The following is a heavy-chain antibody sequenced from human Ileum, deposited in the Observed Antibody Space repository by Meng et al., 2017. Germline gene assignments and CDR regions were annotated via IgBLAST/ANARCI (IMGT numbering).Heavy chain of an antibody. D-gene: IGHD1-26*01. CDR3: AISGGTLRAPDDFDI. J-gene: IGHJ3*02. V-gene: IGHV3-21*01. Sequence: GESLKISCSASGFMVNNFDMTWVRQAPGKGLEWVSSIGTSDCYIYFATSVRSRFTISRDNARNSLYLQMTSLRADDTALYYCAISGGTLRAPDDFDIWGRGTMVTVSS. CDR1: GFMVNNFD. CDR2: IGTSDCYI.